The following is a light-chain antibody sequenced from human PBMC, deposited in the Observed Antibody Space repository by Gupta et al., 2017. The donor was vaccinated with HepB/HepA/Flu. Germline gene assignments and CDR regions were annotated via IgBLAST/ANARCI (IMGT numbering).Light chain of an antibody. CDR2: GAS. V-gene: IGKV3-20*01. CDR3: QQYYSAHL. J-gene: IGKJ5*01. CDR1: QSVRRRY. Sequence: IVLPPSPGTLSLAPGERATLCCSGSQSVRRRYLAWYQQKPGQAPRLLIYGASRRATGIPDRFSGSGSGTDFTLTISRLEPEDFAVYYCQQYYSAHLFGQGTRLEIK.